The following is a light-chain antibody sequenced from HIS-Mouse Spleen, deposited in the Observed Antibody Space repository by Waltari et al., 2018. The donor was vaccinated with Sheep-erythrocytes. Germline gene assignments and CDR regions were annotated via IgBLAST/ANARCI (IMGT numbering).Light chain of an antibody. CDR3: CSYAGSSTWV. Sequence: QSALTQPASVSGSPGQSITISCTGTSSDVGSYNLVSWYQQHPGKAPKLMIYEGSKRPSGVFNRFSGSNSGNTASLTISVLQAEDEADYYCCSYAGSSTWVFGGGTKLTVL. J-gene: IGLJ3*02. CDR1: SSDVGSYNL. V-gene: IGLV2-23*01. CDR2: EGS.